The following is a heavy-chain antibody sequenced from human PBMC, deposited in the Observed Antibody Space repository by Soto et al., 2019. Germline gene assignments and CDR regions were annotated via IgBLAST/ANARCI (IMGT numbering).Heavy chain of an antibody. Sequence: ASVKVSCKASGYTFTGYYMHWVRQAPGQGLEWMGWINPNSGGTNYAQKFQGWVTMTRDTSISTAYMELSRLRSDDTAVYYCARALGYCSSTSCYTREFDYWGQGPLVTVSS. V-gene: IGHV1-2*04. J-gene: IGHJ4*02. D-gene: IGHD2-2*02. CDR1: GYTFTGYY. CDR3: ARALGYCSSTSCYTREFDY. CDR2: INPNSGGT.